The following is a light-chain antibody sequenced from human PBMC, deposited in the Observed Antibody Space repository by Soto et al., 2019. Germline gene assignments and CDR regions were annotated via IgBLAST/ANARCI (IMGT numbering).Light chain of an antibody. CDR3: QQSYSIPVWT. CDR1: QRIGSY. V-gene: IGKV1-39*01. CDR2: AAT. J-gene: IGKJ1*01. Sequence: DIQMTQSPSSLSASVGDSVTINCRASQRIGSYVNWYQQKPGKAPKLLIYAATNLEEGVPSRFSGSGSGTDFSLSVSGLQPEDFATYYCQQSYSIPVWTFGHGTKVDVK.